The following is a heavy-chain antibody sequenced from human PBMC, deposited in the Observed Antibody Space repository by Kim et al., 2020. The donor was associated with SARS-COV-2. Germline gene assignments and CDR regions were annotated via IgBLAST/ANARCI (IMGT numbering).Heavy chain of an antibody. CDR3: ARVCHYDFWSGYRLLYYY. CDR2: INYSGRT. J-gene: IGHJ6*01. V-gene: IGHV4-34*01. Sequence: SETLSLTCAVYGGSFSGYYWRWIRQPPGKGLEWIGEINYSGRTNYNPYLQSRATKSVESAQNQLPQKLSSVTAADTAVYYCARVCHYDFWSGYRLLYYY. D-gene: IGHD3-3*01. CDR1: GGSFSGYY.